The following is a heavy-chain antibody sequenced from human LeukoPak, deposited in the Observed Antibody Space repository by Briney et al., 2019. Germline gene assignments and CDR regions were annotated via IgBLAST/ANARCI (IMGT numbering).Heavy chain of an antibody. CDR3: ARVGTAMVTIVAPYYMDV. Sequence: NSGGSLRLSCAASGFTFSSYSMNWVRQAPGKGLEWVSSISSSSSYIYYADSVKGRFTISRDNAKNSLSLQMNSLRAEDTAVYYCARVGTAMVTIVAPYYMDVWGKGTTVTVSS. CDR1: GFTFSSYS. V-gene: IGHV3-21*01. D-gene: IGHD5-18*01. J-gene: IGHJ6*03. CDR2: ISSSSSYI.